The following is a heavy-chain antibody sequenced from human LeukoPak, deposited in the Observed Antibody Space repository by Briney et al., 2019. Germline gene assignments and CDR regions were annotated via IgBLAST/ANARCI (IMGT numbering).Heavy chain of an antibody. V-gene: IGHV4-38-2*02. CDR1: GYSISSGYS. CDR3: ARDDCSSTSCELNYYYYYYMDV. Sequence: SETLSLTCTVSGYSISSGYSWGWIRQPPGKGLEWIGSIYHSGSTYYNPSLKSRVTISVDTSKNQFSLKLSSVTAADTAVYYCARDDCSSTSCELNYYYYYYMDVWGKGTTVTVSS. CDR2: IYHSGST. J-gene: IGHJ6*03. D-gene: IGHD2-2*01.